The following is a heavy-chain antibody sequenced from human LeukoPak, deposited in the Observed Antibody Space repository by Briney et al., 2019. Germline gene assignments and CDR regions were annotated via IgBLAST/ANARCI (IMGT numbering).Heavy chain of an antibody. D-gene: IGHD6-19*01. CDR3: ARGGGSSGWYSH. J-gene: IGHJ4*02. CDR2: IYYSGYT. CDR1: GGSISSSTYY. V-gene: IGHV4-39*01. Sequence: PSETLSLTCTVPGGSISSSTYYWGWIRQSPGKGLEWIGSIYYSGYTYYNPSLKSQFTISVDTSKNQFSLMLNSVTAADTAVYYCARGGGSSGWYSHWGQGTLVTVSS.